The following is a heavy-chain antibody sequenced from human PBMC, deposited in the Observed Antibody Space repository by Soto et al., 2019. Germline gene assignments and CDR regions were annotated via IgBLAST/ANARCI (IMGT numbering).Heavy chain of an antibody. D-gene: IGHD2-2*01. CDR1: GYTFTSYD. Sequence: QVQLVQSGAEVKKPGASVKVSCKASGYTFTSYDINWVRQATGQGLEWMGWMNPNSGNTGYAQKFQGRVTMTRNTSISTAYMELSSLRSEDTAVYYCARDIVLVPAARLGSLFDPWGQGTLVTVSS. J-gene: IGHJ5*02. CDR3: ARDIVLVPAARLGSLFDP. CDR2: MNPNSGNT. V-gene: IGHV1-8*01.